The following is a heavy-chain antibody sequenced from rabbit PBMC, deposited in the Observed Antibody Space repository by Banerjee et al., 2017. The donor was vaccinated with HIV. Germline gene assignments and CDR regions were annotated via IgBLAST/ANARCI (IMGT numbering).Heavy chain of an antibody. Sequence: QSLEESGGDLVKPGASLTLTCTASGFSFSSSYWICWVRQAPGKGLEWIACIVVGSGNSTIYASWAKGRFTISKTSSTTVTLQMTSLTAADTAIYFCARGYVASAGHGYGNFNLWGQGTLVTVS. D-gene: IGHD3-1*01. CDR2: IVVGSGNST. CDR3: ARGYVASAGHGYGNFNL. J-gene: IGHJ4*01. V-gene: IGHV1S40*01. CDR1: GFSFSSSYW.